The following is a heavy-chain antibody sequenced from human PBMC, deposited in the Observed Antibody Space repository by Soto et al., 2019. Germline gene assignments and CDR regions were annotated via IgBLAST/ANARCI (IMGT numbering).Heavy chain of an antibody. J-gene: IGHJ5*02. CDR1: GYTFTSYG. CDR3: ARVPTKEVGATYNWFDP. V-gene: IGHV1-18*01. CDR2: ISAYNGNT. Sequence: GASVKVSCKASGYTFTSYGISWVRQAPGQGLEWMGWISAYNGNTNYAQKLQGRVTMTTGTSTSTAYMELRSLRSDDTAVYYCARVPTKEVGATYNWFDPWGQGTLVTVSS. D-gene: IGHD1-26*01.